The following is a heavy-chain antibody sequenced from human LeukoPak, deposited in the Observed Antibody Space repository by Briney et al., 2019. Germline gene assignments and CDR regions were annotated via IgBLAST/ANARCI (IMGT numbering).Heavy chain of an antibody. CDR3: AREVGATMGN. Sequence: PGGSLRLSCAASGFTSSSYSMNWVRQAPGKGLEWVSSISSSSSYIYYADSVKGRFTISRDNAKNSLYLQMNSLRAEDTAVYYCAREVGATMGNWGQGTLVTVSS. D-gene: IGHD1-26*01. CDR1: GFTSSSYS. CDR2: ISSSSSYI. V-gene: IGHV3-21*01. J-gene: IGHJ1*01.